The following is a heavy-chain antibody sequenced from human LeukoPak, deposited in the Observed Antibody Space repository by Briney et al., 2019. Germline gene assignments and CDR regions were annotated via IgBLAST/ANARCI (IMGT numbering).Heavy chain of an antibody. J-gene: IGHJ6*02. CDR1: GYTFINYW. CDR2: IYPGDSDT. Sequence: GESLKISCKGSGYTFINYWIGWVRQMPGKGLEWMGIIYPGDSDTRYSPSFQGQVTISADKSISTAYLQWSSLKASDTAMYYCARVRITMVRGVISYGMDVWGQGTTVTVSS. CDR3: ARVRITMVRGVISYGMDV. V-gene: IGHV5-51*01. D-gene: IGHD3-10*01.